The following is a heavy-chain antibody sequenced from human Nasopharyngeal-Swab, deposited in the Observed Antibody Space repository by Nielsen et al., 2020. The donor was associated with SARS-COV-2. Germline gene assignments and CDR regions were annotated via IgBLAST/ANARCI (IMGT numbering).Heavy chain of an antibody. Sequence: GESLKISCAASGFTFSSYAMHWVRQAPGKGLEWVAVISYDGSNKYYADSVKGRFTISRDNSKNTLYLQMNSLRVEDTAVYYCARDRITMVRGVYLDYWGQGTLVTVSS. V-gene: IGHV3-30-3*01. CDR3: ARDRITMVRGVYLDY. CDR2: ISYDGSNK. J-gene: IGHJ4*02. D-gene: IGHD3-10*01. CDR1: GFTFSSYA.